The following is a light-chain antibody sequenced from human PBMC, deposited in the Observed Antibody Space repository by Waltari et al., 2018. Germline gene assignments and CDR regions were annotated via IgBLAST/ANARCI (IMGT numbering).Light chain of an antibody. J-gene: IGKJ1*01. CDR3: MQALQTPWT. CDR1: QSLLHSNGYTY. CDR2: LGS. Sequence: DIVMTQSPLSLPVTPGEPASISCRSSQSLLHSNGYTYLDWYLQKPGQSPQLLIYLGSNRASGVPDRFSGSGSGTDFTLKISRVEAEDVGVYYCMQALQTPWTFGQGTKVEIK. V-gene: IGKV2-28*01.